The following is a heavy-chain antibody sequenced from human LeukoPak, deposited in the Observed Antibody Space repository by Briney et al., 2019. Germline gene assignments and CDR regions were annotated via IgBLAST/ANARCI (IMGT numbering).Heavy chain of an antibody. V-gene: IGHV3-11*01. Sequence: PGGSLRLSCAASGFTFSSYWMPWVRQAPGKGLVWVSYISSSGSTIYYADPVKGRFTISRDNAKNSLYLQMNSLRAEDTAVYYCARDGDYRAFDYWGQGTLVTVSS. CDR2: ISSSGSTI. CDR1: GFTFSSYW. J-gene: IGHJ4*02. D-gene: IGHD3-16*02. CDR3: ARDGDYRAFDY.